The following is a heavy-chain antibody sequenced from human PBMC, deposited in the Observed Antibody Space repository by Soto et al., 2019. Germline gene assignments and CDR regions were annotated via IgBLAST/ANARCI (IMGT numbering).Heavy chain of an antibody. CDR2: IRSKSYTGTT. CDR3: TRDQRLKILRAVYYYMDV. Sequence: GGSLRLSCTGSGFTFGDHAMSWFRQAPGKGLEWVGFIRSKSYTGTTDYAASVKGRFTISRDDSKSIPYLQMNSLKVEDTAVYYCTRDQRLKILRAVYYYMDVWGKGTTVTVSS. J-gene: IGHJ6*03. D-gene: IGHD3-16*01. CDR1: GFTFGDHA. V-gene: IGHV3-49*03.